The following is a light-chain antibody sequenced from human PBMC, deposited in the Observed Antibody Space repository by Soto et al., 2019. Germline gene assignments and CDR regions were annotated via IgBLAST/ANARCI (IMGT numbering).Light chain of an antibody. Sequence: QSALTQPASVSGSPGQSITISCTGTSSDVGGYNYVSWYQQHPGKAPKLMIYDVTNRPSGVSNRFSGSKSGNTASLTISGLQAEDEADYYCSSYTGSSTLYVFGTVTKLTVL. CDR1: SSDVGGYNY. J-gene: IGLJ1*01. V-gene: IGLV2-14*01. CDR3: SSYTGSSTLYV. CDR2: DVT.